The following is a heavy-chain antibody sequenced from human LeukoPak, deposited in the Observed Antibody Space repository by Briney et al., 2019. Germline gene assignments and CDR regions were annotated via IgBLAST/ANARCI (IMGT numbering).Heavy chain of an antibody. V-gene: IGHV3-66*04. Sequence: PGGSLRLSCAASGFSVSSTYMSWVRQAPGKGLEWVSVIYSGGNTYYADSVKGRFTISRDNSKNTLYLQMNSLRAEDTALYYCAKRSSGRSGFDYWGQGTLVTVSS. CDR1: GFSVSSTY. CDR3: AKRSSGRSGFDY. D-gene: IGHD3-10*01. CDR2: IYSGGNT. J-gene: IGHJ4*02.